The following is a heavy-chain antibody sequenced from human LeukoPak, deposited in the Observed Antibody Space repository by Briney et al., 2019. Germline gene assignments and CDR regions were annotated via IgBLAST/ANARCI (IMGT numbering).Heavy chain of an antibody. CDR2: SYYSGTT. Sequence: PSKTLSLTCTVSGGSISSTSYYWGWIRQSPGKGLEWIGNSYYSGTTYYNPSLKSRVTIPVDTSKNQFSLRLSSVTAADTAVYYCARLASSGYCLTWGRGTLVTVSS. J-gene: IGHJ5*02. CDR1: GGSISSTSYY. V-gene: IGHV4-39*01. D-gene: IGHD3-22*01. CDR3: ARLASSGYCLT.